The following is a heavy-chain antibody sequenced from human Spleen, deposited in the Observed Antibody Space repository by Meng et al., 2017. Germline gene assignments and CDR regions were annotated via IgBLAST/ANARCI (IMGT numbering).Heavy chain of an antibody. CDR2: IYSGGNT. J-gene: IGHJ4*02. V-gene: IGHV3-66*02. D-gene: IGHD3/OR15-3a*01. CDR3: ARSPIDKYDFSSLPLDY. CDR1: GFSVSHNY. Sequence: ESLKISCAASGFSVSHNYMSWVRQAPGTGLEWVSVIYSGGNTYYADSVKGRFTISRDNSKNTVFLHINSLRPEDTAVYYCARSPIDKYDFSSLPLDYWGQGTLVTVSS.